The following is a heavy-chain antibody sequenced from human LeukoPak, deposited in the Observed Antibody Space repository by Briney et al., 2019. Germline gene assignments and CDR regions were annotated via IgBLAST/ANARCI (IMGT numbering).Heavy chain of an antibody. CDR3: ARGRNPIAAELVRRGWFDP. D-gene: IGHD6-13*01. V-gene: IGHV4-34*01. CDR2: INHSGST. Sequence: SWVRQPPGKGLEWIGEINHSGSTNYNPSLKSRVTISVDTSKNQFSLKLSSVTAADTAVYYCARGRNPIAAELVRRGWFDPWGQGTLVTVSS. J-gene: IGHJ5*02.